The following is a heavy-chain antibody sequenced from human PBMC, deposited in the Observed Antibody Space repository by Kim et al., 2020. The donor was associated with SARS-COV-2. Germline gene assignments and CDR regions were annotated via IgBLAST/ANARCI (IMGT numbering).Heavy chain of an antibody. CDR3: ARDKRRGGGYGKTYYYCGMDV. CDR2: ISSSGSTI. Sequence: GGSLRLSCAASGFTFSSYEMNWVRQAPGKGLEWVSYISSSGSTIYYADSVKGRFTISRDNAKNSLYLQMNSLRAEDTAVYYCARDKRRGGGYGKTYYYCGMDVWGQGTTVTVSS. V-gene: IGHV3-48*03. J-gene: IGHJ6*02. D-gene: IGHD1-1*01. CDR1: GFTFSSYE.